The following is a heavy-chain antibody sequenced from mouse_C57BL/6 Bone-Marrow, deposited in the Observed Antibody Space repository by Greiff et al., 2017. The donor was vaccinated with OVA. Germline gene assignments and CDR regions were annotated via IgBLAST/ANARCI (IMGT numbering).Heavy chain of an antibody. J-gene: IGHJ2*01. CDR2: IYPGDGDT. Sequence: VQLQHSGAELVKPGASVKISCKASGYAFSSYWMNWVKQRPGKGLEWMGQIYPGDGDTNDNGKFKGKATLTADKSSSTAYMQLSSLTSEDSAVYFCARAPSYYGSFDYWGQGTTLTVSS. D-gene: IGHD1-1*01. CDR3: ARAPSYYGSFDY. CDR1: GYAFSSYW. V-gene: IGHV1-80*01.